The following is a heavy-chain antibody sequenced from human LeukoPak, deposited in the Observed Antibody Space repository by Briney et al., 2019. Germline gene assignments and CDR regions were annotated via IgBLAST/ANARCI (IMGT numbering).Heavy chain of an antibody. Sequence: SETLSLTCSVSGGSISSYYWSWIRQPVGKGLEWIGYITSSGYTNYNPSLRSRVTISLDTSKMQFSLRLSSVTAADTAVYFCARDFGYSTAGDHYYGMDVWGQGTTVSVSS. D-gene: IGHD5-12*01. CDR2: ITSSGYT. CDR1: GGSISSYY. V-gene: IGHV4-59*01. CDR3: ARDFGYSTAGDHYYGMDV. J-gene: IGHJ6*02.